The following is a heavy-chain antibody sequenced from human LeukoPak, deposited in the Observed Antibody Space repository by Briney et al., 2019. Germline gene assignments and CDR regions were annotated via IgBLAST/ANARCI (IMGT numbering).Heavy chain of an antibody. J-gene: IGHJ4*02. CDR1: GFTFSSYA. Sequence: GGSLRLSCAASGFTFSSYAMSWVRQAPGKGLEWVSAISGSGGSTYYADPVKGRFTISRDNSKNTLYLQMNSLRAKDTAVYYCAKANLYYFDYWGQGTLVTVSS. D-gene: IGHD1-14*01. CDR3: AKANLYYFDY. V-gene: IGHV3-23*01. CDR2: ISGSGGST.